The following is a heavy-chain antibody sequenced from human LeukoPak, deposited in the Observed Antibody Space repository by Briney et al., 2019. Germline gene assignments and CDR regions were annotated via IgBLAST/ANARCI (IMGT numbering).Heavy chain of an antibody. D-gene: IGHD3-10*01. CDR2: IYYSGST. V-gene: IGHV4-59*01. J-gene: IGHJ4*02. Sequence: SETLSLTCTVSGGSISSYYWSWIRQPPGKGLEWIGYIYYSGSTNYNPSLKSRVTISVDTSENQFSLKLSSVTAADTAVYYCARVRFRGIVDYWGQGTLVTVSS. CDR1: GGSISSYY. CDR3: ARVRFRGIVDY.